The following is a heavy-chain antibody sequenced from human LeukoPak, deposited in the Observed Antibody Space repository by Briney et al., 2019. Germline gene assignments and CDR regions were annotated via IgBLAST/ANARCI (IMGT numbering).Heavy chain of an antibody. CDR3: ARVRPWVFDY. CDR2: IYIGDNP. J-gene: IGHJ4*02. Sequence: GGPLRLSCAASGLTVSSSYMSWVRQAPGKGLEWVSIIYIGDNPHYADSVKGRFTISRHNSKNTLYLQMNNLRAEDTAVYYCARVRPWVFDYWGQGTLATVSS. V-gene: IGHV3-53*04. CDR1: GLTVSSSY.